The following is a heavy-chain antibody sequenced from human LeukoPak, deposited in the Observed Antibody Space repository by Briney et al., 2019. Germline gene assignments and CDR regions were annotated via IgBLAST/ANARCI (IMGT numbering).Heavy chain of an antibody. CDR1: GYTFTDYY. V-gene: IGHV1-2*06. CDR2: INPHSGGT. CDR3: TKSGT. J-gene: IGHJ5*02. Sequence: ASVKVSCKASGYTFTDYYMHWVRQAPGQGLEWMWRINPHSGGTNYAQNFQGRVTMTRDTNITTAYMELRRLTSDDSAMYYCTKSGTWGQGTLVTVSS. D-gene: IGHD1-26*01.